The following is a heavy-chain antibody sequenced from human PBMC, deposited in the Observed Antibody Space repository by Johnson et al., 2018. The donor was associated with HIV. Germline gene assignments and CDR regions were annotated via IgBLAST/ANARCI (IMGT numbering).Heavy chain of an antibody. Sequence: VQLVESGGGLVQPGGSLRLSCAASGFTFSSYAMSWVRQAPGKGLEWVSAISGSGGSTYYADSVKGRFTISRDNSKNTLYLQMNSLRAEDTAVYYCAKATKSGNLHPAGAFDIWGQGTMVTVSS. J-gene: IGHJ3*02. CDR1: GFTFSSYA. D-gene: IGHD1-26*01. CDR2: ISGSGGST. CDR3: AKATKSGNLHPAGAFDI. V-gene: IGHV3-23*04.